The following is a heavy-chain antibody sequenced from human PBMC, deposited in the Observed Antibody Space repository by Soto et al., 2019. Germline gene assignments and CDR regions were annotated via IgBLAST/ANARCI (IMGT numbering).Heavy chain of an antibody. CDR3: ARGYGGYFHWFDP. Sequence: QVQLVQSGAEVKKPGASVKVSCKASGYTFTSYAMHWVRQAPGQRLEWMGWINAGNGNTKYSQKFQGRVTITRDTSASTAYMELSSLRSEDTAVYYCARGYGGYFHWFDPLGQGTLVTISS. J-gene: IGHJ5*02. V-gene: IGHV1-3*01. CDR1: GYTFTSYA. D-gene: IGHD5-12*01. CDR2: INAGNGNT.